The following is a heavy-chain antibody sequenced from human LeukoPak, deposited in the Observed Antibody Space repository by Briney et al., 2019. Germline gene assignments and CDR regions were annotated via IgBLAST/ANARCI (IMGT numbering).Heavy chain of an antibody. J-gene: IGHJ4*02. CDR3: ARHLPEARPFDY. Sequence: GGSLRLSCAASGFTFSSYSMNWVRQAPGKGLEWVSSISSSSSYIYYADSVKGRFTISRDNAKNSLYLQMNSLRAEDTAVYYCARHLPEARPFDYWGQGTLVTVSS. CDR2: ISSSSSYI. D-gene: IGHD6-6*01. V-gene: IGHV3-21*01. CDR1: GFTFSSYS.